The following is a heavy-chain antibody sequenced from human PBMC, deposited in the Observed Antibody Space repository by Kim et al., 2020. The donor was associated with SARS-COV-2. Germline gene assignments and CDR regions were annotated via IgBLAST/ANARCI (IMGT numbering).Heavy chain of an antibody. CDR3: ARESRRPYGDYFDY. J-gene: IGHJ4*02. Sequence: ADSVKGRFTISRDNAKNSLYLQMNSLRAEDTAVYYCARESRRPYGDYFDYWGQGTLVTVSS. V-gene: IGHV3-48*03. D-gene: IGHD4-17*01.